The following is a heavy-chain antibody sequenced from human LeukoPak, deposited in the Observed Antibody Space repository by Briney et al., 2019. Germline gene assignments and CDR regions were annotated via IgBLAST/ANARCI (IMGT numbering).Heavy chain of an antibody. CDR3: VKDRPSQGHFAFDV. CDR2: IRSDGSIK. V-gene: IGHV3-30*02. J-gene: IGHJ3*01. CDR1: GFTFSDYG. Sequence: GGSLRLSCSASGFTFSDYGMHWVLQAPGKGLEWVAFIRSDGSIKYYADSVKGRLTISRDNSKNTMYLQMNSLRAEDTAVFYCVKDRPSQGHFAFDVWGPGTMVTVPS.